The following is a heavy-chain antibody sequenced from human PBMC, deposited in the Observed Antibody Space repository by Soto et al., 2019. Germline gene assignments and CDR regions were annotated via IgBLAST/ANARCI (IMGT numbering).Heavy chain of an antibody. CDR3: ARGLGDYEDYFDY. J-gene: IGHJ4*02. D-gene: IGHD4-17*01. Sequence: QVQLVQSGAEVKKPGSSVKVSCKASGGTFSSYTISWVRQAPGQGLEWMGRIIPILGIANYAQKFQGRVTXTXDXXTSTAYMELSSLRSEDTAVYYCARGLGDYEDYFDYWGQGTLVTVSS. CDR1: GGTFSSYT. CDR2: IIPILGIA. V-gene: IGHV1-69*02.